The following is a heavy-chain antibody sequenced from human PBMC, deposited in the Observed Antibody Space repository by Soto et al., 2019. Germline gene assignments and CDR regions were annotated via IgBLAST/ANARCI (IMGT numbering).Heavy chain of an antibody. CDR2: IIPILGIA. J-gene: IGHJ4*02. D-gene: IGHD6-19*01. CDR1: GGTFSSYT. Sequence: ASVKVSCKASGGTFSSYTISWVRQAPGQGLEWMGRIIPILGIANYAQKFQGRVTIAADKSTTTDYMELSSLRSEDTAVYYCAREHTSGWLDSWGQGTLVTVSS. CDR3: AREHTSGWLDS. V-gene: IGHV1-69*04.